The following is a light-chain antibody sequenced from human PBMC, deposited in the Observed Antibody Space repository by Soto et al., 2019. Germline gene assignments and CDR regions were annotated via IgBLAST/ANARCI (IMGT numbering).Light chain of an antibody. V-gene: IGKV3D-20*01. J-gene: IGKJ1*01. CDR1: QTVSSSY. CDR3: QQYGSSPQT. Sequence: EIVLTQSPGTLSLSPGERATLSCGASQTVSSSYLAWYQHKPGLAPRLLIYDASSRATGIPDRFSGSGSGTDLTITISRLELEDGEVYDCQQYGSSPQTFGQGTKVDIK. CDR2: DAS.